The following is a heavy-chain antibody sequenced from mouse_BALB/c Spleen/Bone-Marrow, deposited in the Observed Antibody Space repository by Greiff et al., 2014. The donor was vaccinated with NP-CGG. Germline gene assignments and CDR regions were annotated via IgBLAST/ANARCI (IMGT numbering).Heavy chain of an antibody. CDR2: INPYNDGT. CDR1: GYTFTSYV. D-gene: IGHD1-1*01. Sequence: EVHLVESGPELVKPGASVKMSCKASGYTFTSYVMHWVKQKPGQGLEWIGYINPYNDGTKYNEKFKGKATLTSDKSSSTAYMELSSLTSEDSAVYYCARPYYYGSGGDSWFAYWGQGTLVTVSA. V-gene: IGHV1-14*01. J-gene: IGHJ3*01. CDR3: ARPYYYGSGGDSWFAY.